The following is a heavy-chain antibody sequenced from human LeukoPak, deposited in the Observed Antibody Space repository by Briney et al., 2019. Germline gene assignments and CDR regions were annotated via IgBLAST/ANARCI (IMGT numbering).Heavy chain of an antibody. V-gene: IGHV4-59*01. CDR3: ARGPGSRYLDY. CDR1: GGSINTYY. CDR2: IYYSGST. J-gene: IGHJ4*02. Sequence: SETLSLTCTVSGGSINTYYGSWIRQPPGRGLEWIGYIYYSGSTKYNPSLERRISISVDTSKNQFSLRLSSVTAADRAVYYCARGPGSRYLDYWGQGILVTVSS. D-gene: IGHD3-10*01.